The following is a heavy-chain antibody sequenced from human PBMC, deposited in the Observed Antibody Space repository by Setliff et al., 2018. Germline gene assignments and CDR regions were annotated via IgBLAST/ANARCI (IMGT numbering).Heavy chain of an antibody. CDR3: ARGGSIYDHVWGSYRFVDS. J-gene: IGHJ4*02. Sequence: ASVKVSCKTSGYTFTDFYIQWVRQAPGQGLEWMGWINPYTGDTDYAPKFQGRVTVTRDTSVTTAYMDLTQLTSDDTAVYYCARGGSIYDHVWGSYRFVDSWGQGTLVTVSS. CDR1: GYTFTDFY. V-gene: IGHV1-2*02. CDR2: INPYTGDT. D-gene: IGHD3-16*02.